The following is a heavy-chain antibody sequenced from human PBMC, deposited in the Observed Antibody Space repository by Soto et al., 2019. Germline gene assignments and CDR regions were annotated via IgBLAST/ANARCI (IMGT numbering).Heavy chain of an antibody. CDR1: GDSLSSYF. CDR3: ARCPLGSEYLHYYSMDV. D-gene: IGHD1-26*01. V-gene: IGHV4-59*01. J-gene: IGHJ6*03. Sequence: QVQLQESGPGLVKPSETLSLTCTVSGDSLSSYFWSWIRQPPGKGLEWIGDIFYSGSTKNNPPLRSRVTISIDTSKKQFSLKVWSVTAADTAVYYCARCPLGSEYLHYYSMDVWGKGTTVSVSS. CDR2: IFYSGST.